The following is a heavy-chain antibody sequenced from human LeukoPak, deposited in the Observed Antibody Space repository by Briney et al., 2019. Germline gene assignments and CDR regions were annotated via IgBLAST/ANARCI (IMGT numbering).Heavy chain of an antibody. CDR3: ARHSTGVGMDV. V-gene: IGHV4-59*08. CDR2: IYYSGST. Sequence: SETLSLTCTVSGGSISSYYWSWIRQPPGKGLEWTGYIYYSGSTSYNPSLKSRVTISVDTSKNQFSLKLSSVTAADTAVYYCARHSTGVGMDVWGQGTTVTVSS. J-gene: IGHJ6*02. CDR1: GGSISSYY. D-gene: IGHD1-14*01.